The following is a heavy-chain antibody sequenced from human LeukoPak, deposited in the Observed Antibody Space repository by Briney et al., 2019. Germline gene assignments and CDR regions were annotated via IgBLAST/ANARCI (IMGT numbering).Heavy chain of an antibody. J-gene: IGHJ3*02. Sequence: PSETLSLTCTVSGGSFSSYYWSWIRQPPGKGLEWIGYIYYSGSTNYNPSLKSRVTISVDTSKNQFSLKLSSVTAADTAVYYCARDYYDSSGYYFTGAFDIWGQGTMVTVSS. CDR3: ARDYYDSSGYYFTGAFDI. CDR2: IYYSGST. V-gene: IGHV4-59*01. D-gene: IGHD3-22*01. CDR1: GGSFSSYY.